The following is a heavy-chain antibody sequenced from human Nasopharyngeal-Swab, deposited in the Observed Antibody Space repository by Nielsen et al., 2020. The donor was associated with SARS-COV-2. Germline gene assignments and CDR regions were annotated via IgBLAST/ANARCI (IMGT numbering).Heavy chain of an antibody. D-gene: IGHD3-10*01. J-gene: IGHJ6*03. V-gene: IGHV1-46*01. CDR3: AKAVFGPGRILWFGELFPYYMDV. Sequence: WVRQAPVQGLEWMGIINPTGGSTSYAQKFQGRITMTRDTSTSTSYMELSRLRSEDSAVYYCAKAVFGPGRILWFGELFPYYMDVWGKGTTVTVSS. CDR2: INPTGGST.